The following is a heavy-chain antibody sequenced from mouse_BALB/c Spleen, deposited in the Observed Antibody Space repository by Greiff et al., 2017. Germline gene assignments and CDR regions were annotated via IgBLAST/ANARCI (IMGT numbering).Heavy chain of an antibody. CDR1: GYSFTGYY. CDR3: AREGTGPFDY. CDR2: INPYNGAT. V-gene: IGHV1-31*01. J-gene: IGHJ2*01. D-gene: IGHD4-1*01. Sequence: VQLKQSGPELVKPGASVKISCKASGYSFTGYYMHWVKQSHVKSLEWIGRINPYNGATSYNQNFKDKASLTVDKSSSTAYMELHSLTSEDSAVYYCAREGTGPFDYWGQGTTLTVSS.